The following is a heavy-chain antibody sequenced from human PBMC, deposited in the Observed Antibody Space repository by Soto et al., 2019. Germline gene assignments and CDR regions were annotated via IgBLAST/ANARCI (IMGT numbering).Heavy chain of an antibody. CDR1: GYTFTNYY. V-gene: IGHV1-46*01. CDR2: INPSGGST. CDR3: ARSRLMVYDAFDI. Sequence: ASVKVSCKTSGYTFTNYYMHWVRQAPGQGLEWMGVINPSGGSTSYAQKFQGRVTMTRDTSTSTVYMELSSLRSEDTAVYYCARSRLMVYDAFDIWGHGTMVTVSS. J-gene: IGHJ3*02. D-gene: IGHD2-8*01.